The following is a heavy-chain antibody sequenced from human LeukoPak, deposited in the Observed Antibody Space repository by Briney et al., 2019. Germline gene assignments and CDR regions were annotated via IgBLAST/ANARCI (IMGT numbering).Heavy chain of an antibody. CDR3: AGDGGGYSGYEENAFDI. V-gene: IGHV4-61*01. CDR2: IYYSGST. CDR1: GCSVSSGSYY. D-gene: IGHD5-12*01. J-gene: IGHJ3*02. Sequence: PSETLSLTCTVSGCSVSSGSYYWSWIRQPPGKGLEWIGYIYYSGSTNYNPSLKRRVTISVDTSKNQFSLKLSSVTAADTAVYYCAGDGGGYSGYEENAFDIWGQGTMVTVSS.